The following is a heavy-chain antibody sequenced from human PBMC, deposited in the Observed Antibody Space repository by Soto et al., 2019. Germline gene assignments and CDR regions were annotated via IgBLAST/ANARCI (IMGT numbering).Heavy chain of an antibody. CDR2: IYSGGST. CDR1: GFTVSSNY. J-gene: IGHJ4*02. CDR3: ARDHRDSGWYYFDY. D-gene: IGHD6-19*01. V-gene: IGHV3-53*02. Sequence: EVQLVETGGGLIQPGGSLRLSCAASGFTVSSNYMSWVRQAPGKGLEWVSVIYSGGSTYYADSVKGRFTISRDNSKNTLYLQMNSLRAEDTAVYYCARDHRDSGWYYFDYWGQGTLVTVSS.